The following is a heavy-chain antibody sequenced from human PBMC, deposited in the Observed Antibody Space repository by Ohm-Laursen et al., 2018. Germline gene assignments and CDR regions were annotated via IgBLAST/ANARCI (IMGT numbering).Heavy chain of an antibody. CDR3: VRGGPGGTPDDY. V-gene: IGHV4-34*01. D-gene: IGHD1-7*01. CDR2: INHRGTT. J-gene: IGHJ4*02. Sequence: SDTLPLTCTVYGESFSGSYCSWIRQPPGKGLEWIGEINHRGTTNYKSSLKSRVTISVDTSKNQLSLELTSVTAADTAVYYCVRGGPGGTPDDYWGQGTLVTVSS. CDR1: GESFSGSY.